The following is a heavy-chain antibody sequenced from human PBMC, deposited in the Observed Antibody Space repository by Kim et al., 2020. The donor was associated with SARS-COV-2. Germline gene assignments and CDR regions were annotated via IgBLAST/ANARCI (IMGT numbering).Heavy chain of an antibody. D-gene: IGHD6-13*01. CDR1: GGSISSGSYY. CDR2: IYYRGTT. Sequence: SETLSLTCTVSGGSISSGSYYWGWIRQPPGKGLEWIGSIYYRGTTYYNPSLKSRVIISVDTSKNQIFLKLSSVTAADTAVYYCVRDQLVHNWFDPWGQGTLVTVSS. V-gene: IGHV4-39*07. CDR3: VRDQLVHNWFDP. J-gene: IGHJ5*02.